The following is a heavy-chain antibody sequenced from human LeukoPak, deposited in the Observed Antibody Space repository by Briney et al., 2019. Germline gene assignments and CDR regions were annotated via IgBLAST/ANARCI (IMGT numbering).Heavy chain of an antibody. CDR2: ISVYNGNT. CDR1: GYTFTSYG. Sequence: GASVKVSCKASGYTFTSYGISWVRQAPGQGLEWMGWISVYNGNTNYAQKLQGRVTMTTDTSTSTAYMELRSLRSDDTAVYYCARAQGDYGDYGHIDYWGQGTLVTVSS. CDR3: ARAQGDYGDYGHIDY. V-gene: IGHV1-18*01. J-gene: IGHJ4*02. D-gene: IGHD4-17*01.